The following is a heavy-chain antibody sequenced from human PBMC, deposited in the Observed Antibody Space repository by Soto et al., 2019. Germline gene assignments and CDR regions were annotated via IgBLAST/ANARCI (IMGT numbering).Heavy chain of an antibody. D-gene: IGHD6-13*01. CDR2: ISGSGGST. J-gene: IGHJ6*02. V-gene: IGHV3-23*01. CDR1: GFTFSSYA. CDR3: AKDGLQLGRYYYYGMDV. Sequence: EVQLLESGGGLVQPGGSLRLSCAASGFTFSSYAMSWVRQAPGKGLEWVSAISGSGGSTYYAGSVKGRFTISRDNSKNTLYLQMNSLRAEDTAVYYCAKDGLQLGRYYYYGMDVWGQGTTVTVSS.